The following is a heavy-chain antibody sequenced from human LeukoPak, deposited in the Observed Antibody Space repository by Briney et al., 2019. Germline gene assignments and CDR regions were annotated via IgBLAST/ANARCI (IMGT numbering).Heavy chain of an antibody. Sequence: ASVKVSCKASGYSFTNYDMHWARPAPGQGLEWVGIINPSGGSTSYAQKFQGRVTLTRDTSTSTVYMELSSLRSEDTAIYYCAREGYSGYYTVPNDYWGQGTLVTVSS. J-gene: IGHJ4*02. D-gene: IGHD1-26*01. V-gene: IGHV1-46*01. CDR1: GYSFTNYD. CDR3: AREGYSGYYTVPNDY. CDR2: INPSGGST.